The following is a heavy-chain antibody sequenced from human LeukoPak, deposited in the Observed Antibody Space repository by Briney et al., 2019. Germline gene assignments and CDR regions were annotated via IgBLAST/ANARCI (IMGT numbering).Heavy chain of an antibody. Sequence: GGSLRLSCAASGFTFSSYAMHWVRQAPGKGLEWVAVISYDGSNKYYADSVKGRFTISRDNSKNTLYLQMNSLRAEDTAVYYCARDEAGDFDYWVQGTLVTVSS. CDR3: ARDEAGDFDY. V-gene: IGHV3-30*04. CDR1: GFTFSSYA. D-gene: IGHD6-13*01. J-gene: IGHJ4*02. CDR2: ISYDGSNK.